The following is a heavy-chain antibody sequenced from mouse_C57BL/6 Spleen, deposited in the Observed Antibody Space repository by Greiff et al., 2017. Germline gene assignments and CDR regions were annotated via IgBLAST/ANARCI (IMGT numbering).Heavy chain of an antibody. CDR3: ARSRYYYGSYDY. CDR2: INPSNGGT. Sequence: QVQLQQSGTELVKPGASVKLSCKASGYTFTSYWMHWVKQRPGQGLEWIGNINPSNGGTNYNEKFKSKATLTVAKSSSTASLQLSSLTSEDSAVYYCARSRYYYGSYDYWGQGTTLTVSS. V-gene: IGHV1-53*01. D-gene: IGHD1-1*01. J-gene: IGHJ2*01. CDR1: GYTFTSYW.